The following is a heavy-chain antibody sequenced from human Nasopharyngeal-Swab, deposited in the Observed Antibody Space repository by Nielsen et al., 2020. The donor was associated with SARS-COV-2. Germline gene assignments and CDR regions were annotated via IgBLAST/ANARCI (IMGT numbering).Heavy chain of an antibody. Sequence: GESLKISCTASGFTFGDYAMSWFRQAPGKGLEWAGFIRNKDYIGTIEYAASVKGRFTISRDDSKNIAYLQMNSLKIEDTAVYYCSRDRYYYDRGGYYAFDHWGQGTLVTVSS. CDR2: IRNKDYIGTI. J-gene: IGHJ4*02. CDR1: GFTFGDYA. D-gene: IGHD3-22*01. V-gene: IGHV3-49*03. CDR3: SRDRYYYDRGGYYAFDH.